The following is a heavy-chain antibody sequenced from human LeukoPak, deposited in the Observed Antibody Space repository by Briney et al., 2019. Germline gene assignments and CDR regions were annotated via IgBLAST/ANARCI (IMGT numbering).Heavy chain of an antibody. CDR2: ISSSSSI. Sequence: GGSLKLSCAASGFTFSTFAISWVRQAPGKGLEWVSSISSSSSIYYADSVKGRFTISRDNAEPSLYLQMNSLRAEDTAVYYCARASDLSYTVFSGSGNYYTYYFDYWGQGSLVTVSS. J-gene: IGHJ4*02. CDR1: GFTFSTFA. V-gene: IGHV3-69-1*01. D-gene: IGHD3-10*01. CDR3: ARASDLSYTVFSGSGNYYTYYFDY.